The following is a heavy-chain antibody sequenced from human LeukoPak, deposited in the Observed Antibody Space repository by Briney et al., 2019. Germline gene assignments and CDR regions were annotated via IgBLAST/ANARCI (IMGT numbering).Heavy chain of an antibody. D-gene: IGHD6-19*01. Sequence: PSETLSLTCAVYGGSFSGYYWSWIRQPPGKGLEWIGEINHSGSTNYNPSLKSRVTISVDTSKNQFSLKLSSVTAADTAVYYCAAVTRGWRPVDYWGQGTLVTVSS. J-gene: IGHJ4*02. CDR2: INHSGST. CDR1: GGSFSGYY. CDR3: AAVTRGWRPVDY. V-gene: IGHV4-34*01.